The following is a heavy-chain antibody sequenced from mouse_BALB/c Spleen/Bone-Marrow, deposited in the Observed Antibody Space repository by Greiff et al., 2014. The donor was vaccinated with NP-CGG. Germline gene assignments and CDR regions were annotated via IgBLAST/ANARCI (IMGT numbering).Heavy chain of an antibody. J-gene: IGHJ2*01. CDR1: GYSFTGYY. Sequence: LVKTGASVKISCKASGYSFTGYYMHWVKQSHGKSLEWIGYVSCYNGATSYNQKSKGKATFTVDTSSSTAYMQFNSLTSEGSAVYYCARSCGAYGYDGGYYLDYWGQGTTLAVSS. CDR2: VSCYNGAT. V-gene: IGHV1S34*01. CDR3: ARSCGAYGYDGGYYLDY. D-gene: IGHD2-2*01.